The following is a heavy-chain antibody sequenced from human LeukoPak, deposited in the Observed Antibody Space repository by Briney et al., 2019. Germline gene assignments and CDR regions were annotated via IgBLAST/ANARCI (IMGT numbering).Heavy chain of an antibody. CDR2: ISGSGGST. D-gene: IGHD5-18*01. CDR1: GFTFSSYA. J-gene: IGHJ4*02. CDR3: AIASPWRGGYSYGPIDY. Sequence: GGSLRLSCAASGFTFSSYAMSWVRQAPGKRLEWVSAISGSGGSTYYADSVKGRFTISRDNSKNTLYLQMNSLRAEDTAVYYCAIASPWRGGYSYGPIDYWGQGTLVTVSS. V-gene: IGHV3-23*01.